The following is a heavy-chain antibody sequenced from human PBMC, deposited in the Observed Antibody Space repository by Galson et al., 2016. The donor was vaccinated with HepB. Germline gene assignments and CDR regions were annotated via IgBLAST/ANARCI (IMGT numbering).Heavy chain of an antibody. D-gene: IGHD3-16*01. CDR3: ATLHHAGPVLSPN. Sequence: LSLTCAVSGVSFTDYYWSWSRQSPGKGLEWIGEINHIGSTNYNPSLRSRVTISIDTSENRISLKLTSVTAADTAIYYCATLHHAGPVLSPNWGQGTLVTVSS. CDR1: GVSFTDYY. J-gene: IGHJ4*02. CDR2: INHIGST. V-gene: IGHV4-34*01.